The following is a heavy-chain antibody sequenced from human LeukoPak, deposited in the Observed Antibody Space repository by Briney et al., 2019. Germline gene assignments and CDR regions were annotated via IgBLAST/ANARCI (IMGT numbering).Heavy chain of an antibody. V-gene: IGHV3-23*01. J-gene: IGHJ4*02. CDR3: AKRDIAVARWYYFDY. CDR1: GFTFSSSA. Sequence: GGSLRLSCAASGFTFSSSAMSWVRQAPGKGLEWVSAISGNNGGTYYADSVKGRFTISRDNSKNTLYLQMNSLRAEDTAVYYCAKRDIAVARWYYFDYWGQGTLVTVSS. D-gene: IGHD6-19*01. CDR2: ISGNNGGT.